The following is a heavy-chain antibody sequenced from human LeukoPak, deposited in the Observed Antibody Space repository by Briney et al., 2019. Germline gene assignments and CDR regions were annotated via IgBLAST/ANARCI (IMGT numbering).Heavy chain of an antibody. Sequence: GGSLRLSCAASGFTFDDYAMHWVRQAPGKGLEWVSGISWNSGSIGYADSVKGRFTISRDNAKNSLYLQMNSLRAEDTALYYCAKGGSTAQGFGYYYYMDVWGKGTTVTVSS. CDR3: AKGGSTAQGFGYYYYMDV. D-gene: IGHD2-2*01. CDR2: ISWNSGSI. J-gene: IGHJ6*03. CDR1: GFTFDDYA. V-gene: IGHV3-9*01.